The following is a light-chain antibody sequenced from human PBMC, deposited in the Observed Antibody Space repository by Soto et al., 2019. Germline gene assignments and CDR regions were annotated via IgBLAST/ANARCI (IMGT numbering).Light chain of an antibody. V-gene: IGKV1-39*01. CDR2: AAS. J-gene: IGKJ4*01. CDR1: QSIGTF. CDR3: QQSYNIPVT. Sequence: DVQMTQSPSSLSASVGDSVTITCRASQSIGTFLNWCQQKPGRAPKVLIFAASTLQSGVPSRFSGSQSGTDFTLTISSLQPDDVATYYCQQSYNIPVTFGGATKVASK.